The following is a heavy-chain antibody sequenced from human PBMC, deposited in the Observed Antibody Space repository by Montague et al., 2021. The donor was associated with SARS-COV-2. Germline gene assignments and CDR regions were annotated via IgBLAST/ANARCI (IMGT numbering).Heavy chain of an antibody. Sequence: TLSLTCTVSGASISTGICYWIWIPQPAGKGLEWIGRILTTGHTDYYRSLESPVFMSVATSTNQFSLSLTSVTAADMAVYFGARFGSGTHEFDLWGQGNLVTVSS. V-gene: IGHV4-61*02. CDR1: GASISTGICY. J-gene: IGHJ4*02. CDR3: ARFGSGTHEFDL. D-gene: IGHD1-26*01. CDR2: ILTTGHT.